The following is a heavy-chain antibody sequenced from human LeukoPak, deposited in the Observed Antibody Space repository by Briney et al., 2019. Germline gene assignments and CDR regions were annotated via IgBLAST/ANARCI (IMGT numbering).Heavy chain of an antibody. CDR2: IYPGDSDT. J-gene: IGHJ4*02. Sequence: GESLEISCQGSGYSFTSYWIGWVRQMRGKGLEWMGIIYPGDSDTRYSPSFQGQVTISADKSISTAYLQWSSLKASDTAMYYCARPAPDYDFWSGYYSNWGQGTLVTVSS. CDR1: GYSFTSYW. CDR3: ARPAPDYDFWSGYYSN. D-gene: IGHD3-3*01. V-gene: IGHV5-51*01.